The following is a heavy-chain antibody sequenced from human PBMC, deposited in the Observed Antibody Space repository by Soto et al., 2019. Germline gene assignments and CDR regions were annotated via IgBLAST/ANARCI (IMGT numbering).Heavy chain of an antibody. D-gene: IGHD3-10*01. CDR1: GGSFSGYY. J-gene: IGHJ6*02. V-gene: IGHV4-34*01. CDR3: ARDRAMVRGVTYYYYYGMDV. Sequence: SETLSLTCAVYGGSFSGYYWSWIRQPPGKGLEWIGEINHSGSTNYNPSLKSRVTISVDTSKNQFSLKLSSVTAADTAVYYCARDRAMVRGVTYYYYYGMDVWGQGTTVTVSS. CDR2: INHSGST.